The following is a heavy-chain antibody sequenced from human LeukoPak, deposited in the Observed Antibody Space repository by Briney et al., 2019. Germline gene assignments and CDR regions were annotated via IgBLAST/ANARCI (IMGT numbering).Heavy chain of an antibody. J-gene: IGHJ4*02. CDR1: GFIFSSYE. CDR3: AKLTIFGVVTDY. V-gene: IGHV3-48*03. Sequence: GGSLRLSCAASGFIFSSYEMNWVRQAPGKGLEWVSYISSSGSTIYYADSVKGRFTISRDNAKNSLYLQMNSLRAEDTAVYYCAKLTIFGVVTDYWGQGTLVTVSS. D-gene: IGHD3-3*01. CDR2: ISSSGSTI.